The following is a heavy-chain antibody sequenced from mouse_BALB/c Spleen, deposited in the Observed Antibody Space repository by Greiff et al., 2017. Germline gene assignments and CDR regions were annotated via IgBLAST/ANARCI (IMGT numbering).Heavy chain of an antibody. Sequence: EVMLVESGGGLVQPGGSLKLSCAASGFTFSSYGMSWVRQTPDKRLELVATINSNGGSTYYPDSVKGRFTISRDNAKNTLYLQMSSLKSEDTAMYYCARHGYDYAMDYWGQGTSVTVSS. CDR1: GFTFSSYG. CDR2: INSNGGST. D-gene: IGHD1-2*01. J-gene: IGHJ4*01. CDR3: ARHGYDYAMDY. V-gene: IGHV5-6-3*01.